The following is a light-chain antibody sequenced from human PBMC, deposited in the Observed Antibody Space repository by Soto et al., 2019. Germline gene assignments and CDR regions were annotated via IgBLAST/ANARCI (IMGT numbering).Light chain of an antibody. J-gene: IGKJ1*01. V-gene: IGKV3-20*01. CDR1: QSVSSSY. CDR3: QQYGSSQT. Sequence: EILLTQSPGTLALSPGERATLSCRASQSVSSSYLAWYQQKPGHAPSLLIYGASSRATGIPDRFSGSGSGTDFTLTISRLEPEDFAVYYCQQYGSSQTFGQGTKVDIK. CDR2: GAS.